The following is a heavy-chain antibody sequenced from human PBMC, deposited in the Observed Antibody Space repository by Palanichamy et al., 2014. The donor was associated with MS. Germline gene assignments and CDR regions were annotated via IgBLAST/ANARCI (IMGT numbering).Heavy chain of an antibody. D-gene: IGHD3-10*01. J-gene: IGHJ3*02. V-gene: IGHV3-11*01. CDR3: ARERGYYGSGSYPHVFDI. Sequence: QVQLVEVWGRACSSLEGPSRLSCAASGFTFSDYYMSWIRQAPGKGLEWVAYISSSGSPIYYADSVKGRFTISRDNAKNSLYLQTNSPRAEDTAVYYCARERGYYGSGSYPHVFDIWGQGTMVTVSS. CDR2: ISSSGSPI. CDR1: GFTFSDYY.